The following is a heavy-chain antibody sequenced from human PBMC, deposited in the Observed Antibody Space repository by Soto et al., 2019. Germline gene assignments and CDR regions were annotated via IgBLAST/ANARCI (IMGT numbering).Heavy chain of an antibody. D-gene: IGHD6-19*01. J-gene: IGHJ4*02. Sequence: GGSLRLSCAASGFTFSSYGMHWVRQAPGKGLEWVAVISYDGSNKYYADSVKGRFTISRDNSKNTLYLQMNSLRADDTAVYYCAKDPGIAVADYYFDYWGQGTLVTVSS. CDR3: AKDPGIAVADYYFDY. CDR2: ISYDGSNK. V-gene: IGHV3-30*18. CDR1: GFTFSSYG.